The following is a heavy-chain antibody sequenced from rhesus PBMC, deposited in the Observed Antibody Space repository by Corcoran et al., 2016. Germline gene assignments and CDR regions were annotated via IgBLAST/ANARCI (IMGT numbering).Heavy chain of an antibody. CDR3: ARGRDMGDYFDY. Sequence: QLQLQESGPGLVKPSETPSVTCAVSAGSISSSYWSWIRQASGKGLEWIGYIYGSGCSTNYNPSLKSRVTLSVDTSKNQLSLKLSSVTTADTAVYYCARGRDMGDYFDYWGQGVLVTVSS. V-gene: IGHV4-169*01. CDR2: IYGSGCST. CDR1: AGSISSSY. D-gene: IGHD3-34*01. J-gene: IGHJ4*01.